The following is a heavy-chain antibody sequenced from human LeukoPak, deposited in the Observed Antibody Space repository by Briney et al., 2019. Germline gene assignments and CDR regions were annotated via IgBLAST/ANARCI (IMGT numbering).Heavy chain of an antibody. Sequence: PGGSLRLSCSASGFTFSSYAMSWVRQAPGKGLEWVSGTRGSGGSSYYAGSVKGRFTIYRDNSKNNLYLQMNRLRVEDTAVYYCAKNGDSQCYSHLDPWGQGTLDSVSS. D-gene: IGHD2-15*01. CDR2: TRGSGGSS. J-gene: IGHJ5*02. CDR1: GFTFSSYA. V-gene: IGHV3-23*01. CDR3: AKNGDSQCYSHLDP.